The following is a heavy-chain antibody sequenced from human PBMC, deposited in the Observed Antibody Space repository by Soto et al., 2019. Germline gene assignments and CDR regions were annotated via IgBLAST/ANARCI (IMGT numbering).Heavy chain of an antibody. CDR1: GFTFSNFA. V-gene: IGHV3-33*01. CDR3: ARDTEYPHSSRYFGY. D-gene: IGHD6-6*01. J-gene: IGHJ4*02. CDR2: IWHDGGNK. Sequence: PGGSLRLSCAASGFTFSNFAMHWVRQAPGKGLEWVAVIWHDGGNKFYADSVKGRFTISRDNSKNTLYLQLNSLRTEDTAVYYFARDTEYPHSSRYFGYWGQGTLVTVSS.